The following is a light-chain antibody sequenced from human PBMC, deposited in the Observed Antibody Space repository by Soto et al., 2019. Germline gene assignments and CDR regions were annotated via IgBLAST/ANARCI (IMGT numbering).Light chain of an antibody. V-gene: IGKV3-20*01. CDR2: GAF. J-gene: IGKJ1*01. CDR3: HQYGKSPRT. Sequence: IVLPQSPGTLSLSPGERVTLSCMASQIVPSDYLAWYHQEPGQAPRLLIYGAFNRATGIPERFSGSGSGTDFTLSISRLEPGDFGVYFCHQYGKSPRTFGQGTKVDI. CDR1: QIVPSDY.